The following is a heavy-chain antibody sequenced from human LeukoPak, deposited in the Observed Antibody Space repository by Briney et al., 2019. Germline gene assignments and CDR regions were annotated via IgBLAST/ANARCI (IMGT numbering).Heavy chain of an antibody. CDR2: IKPDGSEK. CDR3: ARGHYYGSGSYYHDAFDI. V-gene: IGHV3-7*03. J-gene: IGHJ3*02. Sequence: GGSLRLSCAASGFTFSSYWMSWVRQAPGKGLEWVANIKPDGSEKHYVDSVKGRLTIARDNAKNSLFLQMNSLRAEDTAVYYCARGHYYGSGSYYHDAFDIWGQGTMVTVSS. CDR1: GFTFSSYW. D-gene: IGHD3-10*01.